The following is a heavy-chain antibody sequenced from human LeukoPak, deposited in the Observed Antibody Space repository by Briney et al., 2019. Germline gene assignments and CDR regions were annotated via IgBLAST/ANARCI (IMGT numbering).Heavy chain of an antibody. CDR3: AKEAIAAAYRGAFDI. V-gene: IGHV3-9*01. D-gene: IGHD6-13*01. J-gene: IGHJ3*02. CDR1: GFTVSSNY. Sequence: GGSLRLSCAASGFTVSSNYISRVRQAPGKGLEWVSGISWNSGSIGYADSVKGRFTISRDNAKNSLYLQMNSLRAEDTALYYCAKEAIAAAYRGAFDIWGQGTMVTVSS. CDR2: ISWNSGSI.